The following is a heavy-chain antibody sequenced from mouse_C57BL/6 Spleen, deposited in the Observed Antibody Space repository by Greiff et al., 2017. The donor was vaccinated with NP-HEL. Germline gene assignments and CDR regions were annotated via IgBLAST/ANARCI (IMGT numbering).Heavy chain of an antibody. CDR2: IDPNSGGT. V-gene: IGHV1-72*01. J-gene: IGHJ4*01. D-gene: IGHD1-1*01. CDR1: GYPFTSYW. Sequence: QVQLQQPGAELVKPGASVKLSCKASGYPFTSYWMHWVKQRPGRGLEWIGRIDPNSGGTKYNEKFKSKATLTVDKPSRTAYMQLSSLTSEDSEVYYCAREITTVVVHYYAMDYWGQGTSVTVSS. CDR3: AREITTVVVHYYAMDY.